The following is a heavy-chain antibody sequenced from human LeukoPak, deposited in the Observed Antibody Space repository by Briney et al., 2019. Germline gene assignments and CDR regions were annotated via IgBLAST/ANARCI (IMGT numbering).Heavy chain of an antibody. CDR3: CCYDGTGLRY. D-gene: IGHD3-22*01. CDR1: GFTFNNAW. CDR2: IKRKTDGGTI. V-gene: IGHV3-15*01. Sequence: SGGSLRLSCATSGFTFNNAWMSWVRQAPGKGLEWVGRIKRKTDGGTIDYAAPVKGRFSISRDDSKNTLYLQMNSLQIEDTAVYYYCCYDGTGLRYWGQGTLVTVSS. J-gene: IGHJ4*02.